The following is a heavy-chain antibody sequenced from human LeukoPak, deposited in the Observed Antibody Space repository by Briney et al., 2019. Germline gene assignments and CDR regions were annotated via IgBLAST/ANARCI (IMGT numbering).Heavy chain of an antibody. CDR1: GYSISSGYY. V-gene: IGHV4-38-2*02. CDR3: ARGQRIYYDSSPLFDY. CDR2: IYHSGST. J-gene: IGHJ4*02. Sequence: SETLSLTCTVSGYSISSGYYWGWIRQPPGKGLEWIGSIYHSGSTNYNPSLKSRVTISVDKSKNQFSLKLSSVTAADTAVYYCARGQRIYYDSSPLFDYWGQGTLVTVSS. D-gene: IGHD3-22*01.